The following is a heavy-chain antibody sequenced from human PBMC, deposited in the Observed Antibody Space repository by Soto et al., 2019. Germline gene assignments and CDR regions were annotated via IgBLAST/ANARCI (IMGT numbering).Heavy chain of an antibody. Sequence: PSETLSLTCTVSGGSISRSSYYWGWIRQPPGKGLEWIGSIYYSGSTYYNPSLKSRVTISLDTSNNLFSLRLNSVTAADTAVYYCASVDISIAYWGQGTLVTVSS. J-gene: IGHJ4*02. V-gene: IGHV4-39*07. D-gene: IGHD3-3*02. CDR1: GGSISRSSYY. CDR2: IYYSGST. CDR3: ASVDISIAY.